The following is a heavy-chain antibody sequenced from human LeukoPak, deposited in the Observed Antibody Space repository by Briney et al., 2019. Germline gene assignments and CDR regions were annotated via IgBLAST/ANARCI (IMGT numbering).Heavy chain of an antibody. CDR2: ISSSSSYI. J-gene: IGHJ3*02. CDR1: GFTFSSYS. D-gene: IGHD3-16*01. V-gene: IGHV3-21*01. Sequence: KTGGSLRLSCTASGFTFSSYSMNWVRQAPGKGLEWVSSISSSSSYIYYADSAKGRFTISRDNAKNPLYLQMNSLRAEDTAVYYCARLGGLGVYDAFDIWGQGTMVTVSS. CDR3: ARLGGLGVYDAFDI.